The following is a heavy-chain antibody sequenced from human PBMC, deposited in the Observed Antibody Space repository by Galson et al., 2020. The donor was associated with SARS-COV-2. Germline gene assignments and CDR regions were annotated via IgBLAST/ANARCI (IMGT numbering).Heavy chain of an antibody. J-gene: IGHJ4*02. Sequence: TGGSLRLSCAASGFTFSSYAMHWVRQAPGKGLEWVAVISYDGSNKYYADSVKGRFTISRDNSKNTLYLQMNSLRAEDTAVYYCARDRSGSYYVYFDYWGQGTLVTVSS. CDR1: GFTFSSYA. D-gene: IGHD1-26*01. CDR2: ISYDGSNK. V-gene: IGHV3-30*04. CDR3: ARDRSGSYYVYFDY.